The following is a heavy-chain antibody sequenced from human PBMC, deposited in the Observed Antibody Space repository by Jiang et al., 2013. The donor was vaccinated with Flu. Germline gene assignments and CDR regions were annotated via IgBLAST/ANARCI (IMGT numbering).Heavy chain of an antibody. CDR3: VRGRLFRLGISYFDY. Sequence: TLSLTCAISGDSVSSNSAAWNWIRQSPSRGLEWLGRTYYRSKSYNDYAVSVKSRITINPDTSKNQFSLQLNSVTPEDTAVYYCVRGRLFRLGISYFDYWGQGTLVTVSS. V-gene: IGHV6-1*01. CDR1: GDSVSSNSAA. D-gene: IGHD3/OR15-3a*01. J-gene: IGHJ4*02. CDR2: TYYRSKSYN.